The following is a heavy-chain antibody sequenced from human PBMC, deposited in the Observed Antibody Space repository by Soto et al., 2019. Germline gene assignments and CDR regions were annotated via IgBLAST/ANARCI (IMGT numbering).Heavy chain of an antibody. Sequence: QVQLQESGPGLVKPSGTLSLTCAVSGDSVSSPYYWCWVRQPPGKGLEWIGEVFHTGTTSYNPSLSRRVTISMDKSLNQFSLDLRSVAAADPAVYYCARSAGWYAVQSWGPGTLVLVSS. V-gene: IGHV4-4*02. CDR2: VFHTGTT. CDR3: ARSAGWYAVQS. D-gene: IGHD6-19*01. J-gene: IGHJ5*02. CDR1: GDSVSSPYY.